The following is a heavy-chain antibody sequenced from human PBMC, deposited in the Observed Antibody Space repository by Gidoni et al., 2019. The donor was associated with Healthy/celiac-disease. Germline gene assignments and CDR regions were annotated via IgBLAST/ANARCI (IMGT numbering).Heavy chain of an antibody. D-gene: IGHD6-6*01. V-gene: IGHV1-3*01. J-gene: IGHJ3*02. CDR3: ARKIWIAARLARGDAFDI. CDR1: GYTFTSYA. Sequence: QVQLVQSGAEVKKPGASVKVSCKASGYTFTSYAMHWVRQAPGQRLEWMGWINAGNGNTKYSQKFQGRVTITRDTSASTAYMELSSLRSEDTAVYYCARKIWIAARLARGDAFDIWGQGTMVTVSS. CDR2: INAGNGNT.